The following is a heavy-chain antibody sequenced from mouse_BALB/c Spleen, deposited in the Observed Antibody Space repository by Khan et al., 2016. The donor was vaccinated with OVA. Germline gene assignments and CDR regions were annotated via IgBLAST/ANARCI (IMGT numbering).Heavy chain of an antibody. V-gene: IGHV1-4*01. D-gene: IGHD2-14*01. J-gene: IGHJ4*01. CDR1: GYTFTSHT. Sequence: VQLQQSGAELARPGASVKMSCKASGYTFTSHTMHWVKQRPGQGLEWIGYITPRRDYTQSNQKFNDKATLTADISSSTAYMQLRSLTSEDSAVGYCARRTTEYALDYWGQGTSVTVPS. CDR2: ITPRRDYT. CDR3: ARRTTEYALDY.